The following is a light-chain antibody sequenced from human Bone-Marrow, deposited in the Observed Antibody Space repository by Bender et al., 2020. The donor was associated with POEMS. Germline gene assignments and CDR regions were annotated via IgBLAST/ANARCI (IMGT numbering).Light chain of an antibody. V-gene: IGLV3-25*03. J-gene: IGLJ2*01. CDR2: KDI. CDR3: QSGDRRGTFRI. Sequence: GHVPRLVIFKDIWRSSGIPERFSGSTSGTTVTLTISGVQAEDEADYYCQSGDRRGTFRIFGGGTKLTVL.